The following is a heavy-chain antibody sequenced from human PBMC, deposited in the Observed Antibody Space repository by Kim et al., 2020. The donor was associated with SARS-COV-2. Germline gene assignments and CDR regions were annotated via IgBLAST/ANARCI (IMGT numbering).Heavy chain of an antibody. D-gene: IGHD5-12*01. CDR1: GASISSSIYY. CDR3: ATIGHRDGYIS. Sequence: SETLSLTYTVSGASISSSIYYWVWIRQPPGEGLEWIGTIYYSGVTYYNPSLKSRVTISIDTSKNQFSLTLTSVTATDMAVFYCATIGHRDGYISWGQGTLVTVSS. V-gene: IGHV4-39*01. J-gene: IGHJ5*02. CDR2: IYYSGVT.